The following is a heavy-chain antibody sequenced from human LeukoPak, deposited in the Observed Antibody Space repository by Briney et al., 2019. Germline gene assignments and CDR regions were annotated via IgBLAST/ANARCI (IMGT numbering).Heavy chain of an antibody. D-gene: IGHD6-13*01. CDR2: IRASGSRSSGLTGRNT. V-gene: IGHV3-23*01. CDR1: GFNLKLSV. Sequence: GGSLRIFLVASGFNLKLSVMSWGPQAPGKGLERVAIIRASGSRSSGLTGRNTHYADSVKGRFTVSRADAQNTVYLQMNGLRAEDTATYFCVKGRWGHSSSWYFDSWAKGTLVTVSS. CDR3: VKGRWGHSSSWYFDS. J-gene: IGHJ4*02.